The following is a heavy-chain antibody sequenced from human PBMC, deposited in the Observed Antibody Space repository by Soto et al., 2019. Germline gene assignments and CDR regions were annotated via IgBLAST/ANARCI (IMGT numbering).Heavy chain of an antibody. V-gene: IGHV3-30*18. CDR3: ANQVYYDFWSGYRLGGMYV. CDR2: ISYDGSNK. J-gene: IGHJ6*02. CDR1: GFTFSSYG. Sequence: QVQLVESGGGVVQPGRSLRLSCAASGFTFSSYGMHWVRQAPGKGLEWVAVISYDGSNKYYADSVKGRFTISRDNSKHTLYLQMNSLRAEDTAVYYCANQVYYDFWSGYRLGGMYVWGQGTTVTVSS. D-gene: IGHD3-3*01.